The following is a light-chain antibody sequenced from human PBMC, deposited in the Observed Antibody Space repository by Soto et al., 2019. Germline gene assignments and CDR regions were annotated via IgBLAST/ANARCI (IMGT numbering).Light chain of an antibody. Sequence: DIQMTQSPSSLSASVGDRVTITCQASQDISNYLNWYQQKPGKAPKLLIYKASNLESGVPSRFSGSGSGTEFTLTISSLQPDDFATYYCQQYNSYRAFGQGTKVDIK. J-gene: IGKJ1*01. CDR1: QDISNY. CDR2: KAS. V-gene: IGKV1-5*03. CDR3: QQYNSYRA.